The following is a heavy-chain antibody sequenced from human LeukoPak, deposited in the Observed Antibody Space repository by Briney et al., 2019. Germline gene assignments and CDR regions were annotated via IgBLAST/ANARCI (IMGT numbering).Heavy chain of an antibody. D-gene: IGHD3-16*02. Sequence: PGGSLRLSCAASGFTFDDYAMHWVRQAPGKGLEWVSLISGDGGSTYYADSVKGRFTISRDNSKNSLYLQMNSLRTEDTALYYCAKEHTPYDYVWGSYRLYYFDYWGQGTLVTVSS. CDR1: GFTFDDYA. CDR2: ISGDGGST. V-gene: IGHV3-43*02. J-gene: IGHJ4*02. CDR3: AKEHTPYDYVWGSYRLYYFDY.